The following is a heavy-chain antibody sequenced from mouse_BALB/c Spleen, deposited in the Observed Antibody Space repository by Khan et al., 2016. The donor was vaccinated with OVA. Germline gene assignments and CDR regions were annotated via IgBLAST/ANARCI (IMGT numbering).Heavy chain of an antibody. CDR3: ARRGLRWDFDY. V-gene: IGHV1-7*01. J-gene: IGHJ2*01. CDR1: GYTFINYC. CDR2: INPSTGYT. Sequence: QMQLEESGAELAKPGASLKMSCKASGYTFINYCILWVKQSPGQGLEWIGYINPSTGYTEYNQNFKDKATLTADKSSRTAYMQLSSLTSEDSAVFYCARRGLRWDFDYWGQGTTLTVSS. D-gene: IGHD1-1*01.